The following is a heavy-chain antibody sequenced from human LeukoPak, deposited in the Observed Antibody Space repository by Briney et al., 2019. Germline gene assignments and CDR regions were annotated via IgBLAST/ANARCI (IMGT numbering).Heavy chain of an antibody. D-gene: IGHD2-21*01. CDR3: VRDSDYQRNSGGLYAHYDALDI. J-gene: IGHJ3*02. Sequence: GGSLRLSCAASEFTFSTFWMSWVRQAPGRGLEWVANIKADGSVKHYVDSVEGRFSISRDNARSSLYLQMNSLRAEDTAVYYCVRDSDYQRNSGGLYAHYDALDIWGHGTMVTVSS. CDR1: EFTFSTFW. CDR2: IKADGSVK. V-gene: IGHV3-7*01.